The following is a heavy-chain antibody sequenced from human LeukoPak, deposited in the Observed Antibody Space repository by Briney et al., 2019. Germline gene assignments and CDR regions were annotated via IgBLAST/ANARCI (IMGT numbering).Heavy chain of an antibody. CDR1: GFTVSTNY. V-gene: IGHV3-53*01. J-gene: IGHJ4*02. CDR3: ARAYSSSWYGVY. Sequence: TGGSLRLSCAASGFTVSTNYMSWVRQAAGRGLGWVSVIFSDGTTHYADSVKGRFTISRDNSKNTVYLQMNSLRAEDTAVYYCARAYSSSWYGVYWGQGTLVTVSS. CDR2: IFSDGTT. D-gene: IGHD6-13*01.